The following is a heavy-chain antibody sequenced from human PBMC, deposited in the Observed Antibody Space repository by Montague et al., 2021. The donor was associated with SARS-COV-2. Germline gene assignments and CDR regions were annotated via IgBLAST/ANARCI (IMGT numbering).Heavy chain of an antibody. J-gene: IGHJ3*02. V-gene: IGHV4-59*01. CDR3: ARVPRNYDFWSGFYDAFDI. CDR1: GGSISSYY. CDR2: IYYSGST. D-gene: IGHD3-3*01. Sequence: SETLSLTCTVSGGSISSYYWSWIRQPPGKGLEWIGYIYYSGSTNYNPSLKSRVTISVDTSKNQFSLKLSSVTAADTAVYYCARVPRNYDFWSGFYDAFDIWGQGTMVTVSS.